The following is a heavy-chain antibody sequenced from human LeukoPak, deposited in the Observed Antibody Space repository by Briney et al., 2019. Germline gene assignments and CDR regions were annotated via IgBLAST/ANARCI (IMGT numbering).Heavy chain of an antibody. V-gene: IGHV4-59*12. D-gene: IGHD2-15*01. CDR2: IYYSGST. J-gene: IGHJ4*02. CDR1: GDSISSYY. Sequence: SETLSLTCTVSGDSISSYYWSWIRQPPGKGLEWIGYIYYSGSTNYNPSLKSRVTISVDTSKNQFSLKLSSVTAADTAVYYCASRRRGYCSGGSCFPVHYWGQGTLVTVSS. CDR3: ASRRRGYCSGGSCFPVHY.